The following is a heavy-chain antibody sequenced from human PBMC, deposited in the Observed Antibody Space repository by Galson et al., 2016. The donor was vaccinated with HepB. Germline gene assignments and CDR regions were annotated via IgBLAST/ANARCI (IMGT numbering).Heavy chain of an antibody. CDR1: GFSFGVYY. CDR3: ARENWGTFDW. D-gene: IGHD3-16*01. V-gene: IGHV3-11*06. J-gene: IGHJ4*02. CDR2: ISGGSTYT. Sequence: SLRLSCAASGFSFGVYYMAWIRQAPGKGLEWVSSISGGSTYTHYADSVKGRFTIYRDDARNSLFLQVNGLRAEDTAVYYCARENWGTFDWWGQGTTVTVSS.